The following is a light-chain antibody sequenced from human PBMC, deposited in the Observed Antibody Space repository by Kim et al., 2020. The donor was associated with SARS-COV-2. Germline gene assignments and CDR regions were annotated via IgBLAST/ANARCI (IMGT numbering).Light chain of an antibody. CDR3: QQRDSWPPAVS. V-gene: IGKV3-11*01. Sequence: PGESATLSCRASQSIDTSLAWYQHRPGQAPRLLVYDASIRATGVPDRFSGSGSGTDFTLTISSLEPEDFSTYYCQQRDSWPPAVSFGGGTKVEIK. J-gene: IGKJ4*01. CDR2: DAS. CDR1: QSIDTS.